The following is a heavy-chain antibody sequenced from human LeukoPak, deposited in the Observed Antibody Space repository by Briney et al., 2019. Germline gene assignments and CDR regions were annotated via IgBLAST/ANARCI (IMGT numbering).Heavy chain of an antibody. Sequence: GSSVKVSCKASGGTFSSYGISWVRQAPGQGLEWMGWNSAYNGNTKYTQKVQGRVSLTTDTPTSTAYMEVRSLRSDDTAVYYCVRGSNPLIGYYGMDVWGQGTTVTVSS. V-gene: IGHV1-18*01. CDR3: VRGSNPLIGYYGMDV. D-gene: IGHD3-22*01. J-gene: IGHJ6*02. CDR2: NSAYNGNT. CDR1: GGTFSSYG.